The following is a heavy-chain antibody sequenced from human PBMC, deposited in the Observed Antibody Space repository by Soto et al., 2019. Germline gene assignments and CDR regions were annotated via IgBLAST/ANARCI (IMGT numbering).Heavy chain of an antibody. J-gene: IGHJ4*02. D-gene: IGHD2-2*01. Sequence: EVQLVESGGGLVQPGRSLRLSCAASGFTFDDYAMHWVRQAPGKGLEWVSGISWNSGSIGYADSVKGRFTISRDNAKNSLYLQMNRLRAEDTALYYCAKDGGVVPAAYFDYWGQGTLVTVSS. V-gene: IGHV3-9*01. CDR3: AKDGGVVPAAYFDY. CDR2: ISWNSGSI. CDR1: GFTFDDYA.